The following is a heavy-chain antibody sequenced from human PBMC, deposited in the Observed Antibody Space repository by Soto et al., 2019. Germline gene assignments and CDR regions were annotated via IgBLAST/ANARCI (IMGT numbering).Heavy chain of an antibody. D-gene: IGHD3-3*01. V-gene: IGHV1-69*13. J-gene: IGHJ6*02. CDR1: GGTFSSYA. Sequence: ASVKVSCKASGGTFSSYAISWVRQAPGQGLEWMGGIIPIFGTANYAQKFQGRVTITADESTSTAYMELSSLRSEDTAVYYCATESYYDFWSGYYPNHYYYYGMDVWGQGTTVTV. CDR3: ATESYYDFWSGYYPNHYYYYGMDV. CDR2: IIPIFGTA.